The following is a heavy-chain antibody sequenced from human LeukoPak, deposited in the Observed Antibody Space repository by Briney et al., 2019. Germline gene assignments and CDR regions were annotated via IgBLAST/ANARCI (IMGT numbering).Heavy chain of an antibody. CDR1: GYSFTSYW. V-gene: IGHV5-51*01. Sequence: GESLKIPCKGSGYSFTSYWIGWVRQMPGKGLEWMGIIYPGDSDTRYSPSFQGQVTISADKSISTAYLQWSSLKASDTAMYYCARSSVALVPSGNFDYWGQGTLVTVSS. J-gene: IGHJ4*02. CDR2: IYPGDSDT. D-gene: IGHD3-10*01. CDR3: ARSSVALVPSGNFDY.